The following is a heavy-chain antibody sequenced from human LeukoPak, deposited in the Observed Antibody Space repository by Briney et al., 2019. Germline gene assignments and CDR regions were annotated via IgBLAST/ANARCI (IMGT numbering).Heavy chain of an antibody. Sequence: GGSLRLSCAASGFTFSSYAMHWVRQAPGKGLEWVAVISYDGSNKYYADSVKGRFTISRDNSKNTLYLQMNSLRAEDTAVYYCARDEDVEMATRVYMDVWGKGTTVTVSS. CDR3: ARDEDVEMATRVYMDV. D-gene: IGHD5-24*01. J-gene: IGHJ6*03. CDR1: GFTFSSYA. CDR2: ISYDGSNK. V-gene: IGHV3-30*04.